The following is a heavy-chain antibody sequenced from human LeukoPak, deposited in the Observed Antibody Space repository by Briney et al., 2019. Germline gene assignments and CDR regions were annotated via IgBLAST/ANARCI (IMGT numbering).Heavy chain of an antibody. Sequence: PGGSLRLSCGASGFTFSSYAMSWVRQAPGKGPEWVSVISGSGGSTYYADSVKGRCTISRDNSKNTLYLEMNSLRAEDTAVYYCATDPTVAGTSEYFQHWGQGTLVTVSS. CDR3: ATDPTVAGTSEYFQH. CDR2: ISGSGGST. J-gene: IGHJ1*01. D-gene: IGHD6-19*01. CDR1: GFTFSSYA. V-gene: IGHV3-23*01.